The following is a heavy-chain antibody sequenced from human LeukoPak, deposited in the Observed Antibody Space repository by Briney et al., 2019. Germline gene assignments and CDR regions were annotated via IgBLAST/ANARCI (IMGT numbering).Heavy chain of an antibody. CDR3: ARVNVRRPRRGYIAVAGSPNFDY. CDR1: GGSFSGYY. Sequence: SETLSLTCAVYGGSFSGYYWSWIRQPPGKGLEGIGEINHSGSTNYNPSLKSRVTISVDTSKNQFFLKLSSVTAADTAVYYCARVNVRRPRRGYIAVAGSPNFDYWGQGTLVTVCS. J-gene: IGHJ4*02. D-gene: IGHD6-19*01. V-gene: IGHV4-34*01. CDR2: INHSGST.